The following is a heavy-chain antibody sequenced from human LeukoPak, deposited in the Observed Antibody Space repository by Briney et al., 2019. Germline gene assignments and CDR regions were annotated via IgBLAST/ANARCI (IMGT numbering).Heavy chain of an antibody. Sequence: PSETLSLTCTVSGGSISSSNYYWTWIRQPPGKGLEWIGYISYNGNTNYNPSLKSRVTISIDTSKNQFSLRLSSVTAADTAVYYCSRAPFSNPEFWGQGTLVTVSS. D-gene: IGHD4-11*01. CDR2: ISYNGNT. CDR3: SRAPFSNPEF. V-gene: IGHV4-61*01. J-gene: IGHJ4*02. CDR1: GGSISSSNYY.